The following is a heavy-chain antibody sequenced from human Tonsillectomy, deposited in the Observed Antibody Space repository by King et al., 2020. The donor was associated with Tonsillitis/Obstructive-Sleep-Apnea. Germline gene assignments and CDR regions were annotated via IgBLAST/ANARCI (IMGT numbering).Heavy chain of an antibody. Sequence: VQLQESGPGLVKPSQTLSLTCTVSGGSISTGGYYWSWIRQHPGQGLEWIGYIYYSGSTYYNPSLKSRVTISVDTSKNQFSLKLSSVTAADTAVYYCARGVDYYDSSGQNNWFDPWGQGTLVTVSS. CDR2: IYYSGST. CDR3: ARGVDYYDSSGQNNWFDP. V-gene: IGHV4-31*03. CDR1: GGSISTGGYY. J-gene: IGHJ5*02. D-gene: IGHD3-22*01.